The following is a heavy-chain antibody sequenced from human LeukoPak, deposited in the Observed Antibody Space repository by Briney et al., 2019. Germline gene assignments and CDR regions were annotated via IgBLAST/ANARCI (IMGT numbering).Heavy chain of an antibody. V-gene: IGHV4-39*01. CDR2: IYYSGST. J-gene: IGHJ4*02. D-gene: IGHD3-10*01. Sequence: PSETLSLTCTVSGVSISSSSYYWGWIRQPPGKGLEWIGSIYYSGSTYYNPPLKSRVTISVVTSKNQFSLKLSSVTAADTAVYYCARVNQLLWFGELLEDGFDYWGQGTLVTVSS. CDR3: ARVNQLLWFGELLEDGFDY. CDR1: GVSISSSSYY.